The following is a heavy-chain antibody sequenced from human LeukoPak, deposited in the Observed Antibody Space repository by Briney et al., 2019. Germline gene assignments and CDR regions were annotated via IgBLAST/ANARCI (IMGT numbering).Heavy chain of an antibody. J-gene: IGHJ6*02. Sequence: SAALSLTCAVSGGSISSGGYSWSWIRQPPGKGLEWIGYIYHSGSTYYNPSLKSRVTISVDRSKNQFSLKLSSVTAADTAVCYCALYTGGYYYGMDVWGQGTTVTVSS. D-gene: IGHD3-10*02. CDR2: IYHSGST. CDR3: ALYTGGYYYGMDV. CDR1: GGSISSGGYS. V-gene: IGHV4-30-2*01.